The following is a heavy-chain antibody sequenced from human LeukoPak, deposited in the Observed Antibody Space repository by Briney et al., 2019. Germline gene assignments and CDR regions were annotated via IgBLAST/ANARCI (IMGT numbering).Heavy chain of an antibody. Sequence: PGGSLRLSCAASGFTVSSNYMSWVRQAPGKGLEWASVIYSGGSTYYADSVKGRFTISRHNSKNTLYLQMNSLRAEDTAVYYCASGVEMATISSFDYYGMDVWGQGTTVTVSS. V-gene: IGHV3-53*04. J-gene: IGHJ6*02. CDR3: ASGVEMATISSFDYYGMDV. D-gene: IGHD5-24*01. CDR1: GFTVSSNY. CDR2: IYSGGST.